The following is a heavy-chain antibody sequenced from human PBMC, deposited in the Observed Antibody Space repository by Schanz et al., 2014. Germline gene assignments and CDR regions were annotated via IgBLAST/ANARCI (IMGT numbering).Heavy chain of an antibody. CDR1: GFTFSDYS. CDR2: ISGNSIFT. J-gene: IGHJ2*01. D-gene: IGHD3-22*01. V-gene: IGHV3-48*02. CDR3: ARGQSSGFSYAEMAFDL. Sequence: EVQLVESGGDFVQPGGSLRLSCEVSGFTFSDYSMTWVRQPPGKGLEWVSYISGNSIFTYNAKSVRGRFTISRDNAKNSLYLQMNSLRDDDTAIYYCARGQSSGFSYAEMAFDLWGRDTRVSVSS.